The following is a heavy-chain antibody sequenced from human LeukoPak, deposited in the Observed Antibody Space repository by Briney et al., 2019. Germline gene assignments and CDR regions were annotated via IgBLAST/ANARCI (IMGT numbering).Heavy chain of an antibody. CDR2: IYWDDDK. CDR3: VHTVVSTGWYNFYSYMDV. J-gene: IGHJ6*04. CDR1: GFSLSTSCGG. D-gene: IGHD6-19*01. V-gene: IGHV2-5*02. Sequence: SGPTLVKPTQTLTLTCTFSGFSLSTSCGGVGWIRQPPGKALDWLALIYWDDDKLYNPSLNSSLTITKDSSKNQVGLTMTNVDPVDTGTYYCVHTVVSTGWYNFYSYMDVWGKGTTVTVSS.